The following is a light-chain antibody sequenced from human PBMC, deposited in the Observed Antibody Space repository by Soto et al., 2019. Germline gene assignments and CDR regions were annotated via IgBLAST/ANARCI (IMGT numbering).Light chain of an antibody. J-gene: IGKJ1*01. CDR2: GAS. CDR1: QSVTSN. Sequence: EIVLTQSPATLSVSPGERATLSCRASQSVTSNLAWYQQKPGQSPRFLMYGASTRATGIPDRFSGSGSGTEFTLTISSLQSEDFAVYYCQQYNNWPRTFGQGTQVEVK. CDR3: QQYNNWPRT. V-gene: IGKV3-15*01.